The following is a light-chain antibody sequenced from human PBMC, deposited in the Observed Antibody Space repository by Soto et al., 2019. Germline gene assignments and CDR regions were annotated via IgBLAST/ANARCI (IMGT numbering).Light chain of an antibody. CDR1: SSDVGGYNY. Sequence: QSALTQPASVSGSPGQSITISCTGTSSDVGGYNYVSWYQQHPGKAPKLMIYEVSNRPSGVSNRFSGSKSGNTASLTISGLQAEDEADYYCLSYTRANTRVFGGGTKLTVL. V-gene: IGLV2-14*01. J-gene: IGLJ3*02. CDR3: LSYTRANTRV. CDR2: EVS.